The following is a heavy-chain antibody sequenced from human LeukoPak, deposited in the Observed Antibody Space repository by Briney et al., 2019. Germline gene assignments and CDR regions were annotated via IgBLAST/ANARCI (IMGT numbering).Heavy chain of an antibody. D-gene: IGHD3-22*01. CDR2: MNPNSGNT. V-gene: IGHV1-8*03. CDR3: ARQDRMYYYDSSGYYYLHY. CDR1: GYTFTSYD. Sequence: ASVKVSCKASGYTFTSYDINWVRQATGQGLEWMGWMNPNSGNTGYAQKFQGRVTITRNTSISTAYMELSSLRSEDTAVYYCARQDRMYYYDSSGYYYLHYWGQGTLVTVSS. J-gene: IGHJ4*02.